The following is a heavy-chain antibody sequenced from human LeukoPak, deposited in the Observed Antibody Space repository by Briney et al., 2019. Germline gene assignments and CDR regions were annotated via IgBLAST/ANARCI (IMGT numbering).Heavy chain of an antibody. CDR3: ARRLSTRSYYLDD. V-gene: IGHV4-39*01. CDR1: GGSISFSSDY. CDR2: IYCSGTT. D-gene: IGHD2/OR15-2a*01. Sequence: PPGTLSLTCTVSGGSISFSSDYWGWIRQPPGKGLEWIGDIYCSGTTNYNPSLKSRVTMSVDTSKNQFSLKLNSATAADTAVYYCARRLSTRSYYLDDWGQGTLVTVSS. J-gene: IGHJ4*02.